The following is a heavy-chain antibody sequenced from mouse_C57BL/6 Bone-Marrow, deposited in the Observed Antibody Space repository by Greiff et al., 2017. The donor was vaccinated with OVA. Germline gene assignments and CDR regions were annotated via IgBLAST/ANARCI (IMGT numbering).Heavy chain of an antibody. V-gene: IGHV1-4*01. J-gene: IGHJ3*01. D-gene: IGHD2-4*01. CDR1: GYTFTSYT. Sequence: QVQLQQSGAELARPGASVKMSCKASGYTFTSYTMHWVKQRPGQGLEWIGYINPSSGYTKYNQKFKDKATLTADKSSSTAYMQLSSLTSEDSAVYYCAREGDYDSWFAYWGQGTLVTVSA. CDR3: AREGDYDSWFAY. CDR2: INPSSGYT.